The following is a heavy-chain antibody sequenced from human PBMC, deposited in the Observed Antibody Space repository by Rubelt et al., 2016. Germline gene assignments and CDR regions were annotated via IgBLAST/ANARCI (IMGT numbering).Heavy chain of an antibody. Sequence: QVQLQESGPGLVKPSETLSLTCTVSGGSISSYYWSWIRQPPGKGLEWIGYIYYSGSTYYNPSLKSRVTISVDTSKNQFSLKLSSVTAADTAVYYCSTTRGDGYSDYWGQGTLVTVSS. CDR3: STTRGDGYSDY. V-gene: IGHV4-59*06. CDR1: GGSISSYY. D-gene: IGHD5-24*01. J-gene: IGHJ4*02. CDR2: IYYSGST.